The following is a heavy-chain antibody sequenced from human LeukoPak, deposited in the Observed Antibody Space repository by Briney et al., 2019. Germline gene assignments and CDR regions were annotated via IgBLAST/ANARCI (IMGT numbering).Heavy chain of an antibody. Sequence: GGSLRLSCAASGLVVTANYLAWARQAPGKGLEWVSTISNGGDPFYGDSVKGRSTISRDESTNTFSLQLDSLRAEDMGVYYCALLSGGTFDYWGQGTQVTVAS. CDR2: ISNGGDP. V-gene: IGHV3-53*01. CDR3: ALLSGGTFDY. D-gene: IGHD2/OR15-2a*01. CDR1: GLVVTANY. J-gene: IGHJ4*02.